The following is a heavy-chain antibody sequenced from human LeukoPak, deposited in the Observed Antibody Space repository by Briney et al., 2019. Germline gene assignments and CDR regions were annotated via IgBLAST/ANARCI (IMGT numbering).Heavy chain of an antibody. Sequence: GGSLRLSCAASGFTFSSYGMHWVRQAPGKGLEWVAVISYDGSNKYYADSVKGRFTISRDNSKNTLYLQMNSLRAEDTAVYYCAKGDEIYCSSTSCYFSPDYWGQGTLVTASS. CDR2: ISYDGSNK. V-gene: IGHV3-30*18. D-gene: IGHD2-2*01. J-gene: IGHJ4*02. CDR1: GFTFSSYG. CDR3: AKGDEIYCSSTSCYFSPDY.